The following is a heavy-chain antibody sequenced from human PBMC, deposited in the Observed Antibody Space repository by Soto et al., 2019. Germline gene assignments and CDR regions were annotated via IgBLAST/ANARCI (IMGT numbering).Heavy chain of an antibody. V-gene: IGHV6-1*01. D-gene: IGHD2-15*01. Sequence: SQTLSLTCAISRDSVSTNSAAWNWIRQSPSRVLEWLGWTYYRSKWSSDYAVSVKSRTTINPDTSKNQFSLQLNSVTAEDTAVYYCARGRHSTSSEIVNTASFDYWGQGTPVTVSS. CDR3: ARGRHSTSSEIVNTASFDY. CDR2: TYYRSKWSS. J-gene: IGHJ4*02. CDR1: RDSVSTNSAA.